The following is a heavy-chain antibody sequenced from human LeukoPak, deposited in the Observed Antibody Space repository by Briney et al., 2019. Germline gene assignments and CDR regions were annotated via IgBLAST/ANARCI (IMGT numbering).Heavy chain of an antibody. V-gene: IGHV1-2*02. Sequence: ASVKVSCKASGYTFTGFYMHWVRQAPGQGLEWMGWMNPDNGDTNYAQKFQGMVAMTRDTAVSTAYMELSSLGSGDTAVYHCARNRGSDYDMDVWGQGTAVTVSS. D-gene: IGHD2/OR15-2a*01. CDR1: GYTFTGFY. J-gene: IGHJ6*02. CDR2: MNPDNGDT. CDR3: ARNRGSDYDMDV.